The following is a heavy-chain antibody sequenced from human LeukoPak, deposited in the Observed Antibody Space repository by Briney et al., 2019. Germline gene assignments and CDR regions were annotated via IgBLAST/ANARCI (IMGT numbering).Heavy chain of an antibody. D-gene: IGHD1-26*01. CDR2: ISSSGSTI. J-gene: IGHJ4*02. Sequence: GGSLRLSCAASGFTFSSYEMNWVRQAPGKGLEWVSYISSSGSTIYYADSVKGRFTISRDNAKNSLYLQMNSLRAEDTAVYYCVLRDKWEPTFDYWGQGTLVTVSS. CDR1: GFTFSSYE. V-gene: IGHV3-48*03. CDR3: VLRDKWEPTFDY.